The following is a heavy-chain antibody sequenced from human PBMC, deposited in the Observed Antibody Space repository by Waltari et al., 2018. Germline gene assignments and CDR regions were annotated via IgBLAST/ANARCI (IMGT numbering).Heavy chain of an antibody. D-gene: IGHD2-2*02. CDR1: GGSISSSSYY. J-gene: IGHJ4*02. V-gene: IGHV4-39*07. CDR3: ASWYIVVVPAAIGFFDY. Sequence: QLQLQESGPGLVKPSETLSLTCTVSGGSISSSSYYWGWIRQPPGKGLEWIGSIYYSGSPYYTPALKGPVPIAGDTSKNQFSLKLSSVTAADTAVYYCASWYIVVVPAAIGFFDYWGQGTLVTVSS. CDR2: IYYSGSP.